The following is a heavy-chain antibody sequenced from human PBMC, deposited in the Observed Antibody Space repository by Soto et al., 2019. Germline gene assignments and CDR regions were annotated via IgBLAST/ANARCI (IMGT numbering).Heavy chain of an antibody. CDR3: ARGLISGSHYSGGWYYFDS. CDR2: INHSGSA. CDR1: GGSFSDYI. J-gene: IGHJ4*02. D-gene: IGHD1-26*01. V-gene: IGHV4-34*01. Sequence: QVQLQQSGAGLLKPSETLSLTCDVYGGSFSDYIWTWIRQTPGKGLQWIGQINHSGSANYNPSLKGRFTISVHTSSSQFSLELSSVTAADTAVYYCARGLISGSHYSGGWYYFDSWGQGTQVTVSS.